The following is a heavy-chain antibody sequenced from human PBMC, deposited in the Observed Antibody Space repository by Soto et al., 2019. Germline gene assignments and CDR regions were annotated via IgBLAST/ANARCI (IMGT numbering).Heavy chain of an antibody. CDR1: GFTFSTYH. J-gene: IGHJ6*02. Sequence: PGGSLRLSCAASGFTFSTYHMNWVRQAPWKGLEWVSYIHSGGSRIYYADSVKGRFTISRDNAKNSLYLQMNSLRAEDTAVYYCARDGSTVTTNYHYAMDVWGQGTTVTVSS. CDR2: IHSGGSRI. CDR3: ARDGSTVTTNYHYAMDV. D-gene: IGHD4-17*01. V-gene: IGHV3-48*03.